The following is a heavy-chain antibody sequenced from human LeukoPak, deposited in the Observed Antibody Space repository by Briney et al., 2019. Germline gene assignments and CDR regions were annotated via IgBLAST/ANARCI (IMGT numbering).Heavy chain of an antibody. CDR1: GFTFSSYG. D-gene: IGHD2-21*01. Sequence: PGGSLRLSCAASGFTFSSYGMHWVRQAPGKGLGWVAVIWYDGSNKYYADSVKGRFTISRDNSKNTLYLQMNSLRAEDTAVYYCARDGCGGDCSNDYWGQGTLVTVSS. CDR3: ARDGCGGDCSNDY. CDR2: IWYDGSNK. V-gene: IGHV3-33*01. J-gene: IGHJ4*02.